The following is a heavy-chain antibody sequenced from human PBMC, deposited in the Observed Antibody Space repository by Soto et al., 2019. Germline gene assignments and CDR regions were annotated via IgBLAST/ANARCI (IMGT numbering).Heavy chain of an antibody. D-gene: IGHD4-17*01. CDR2: INHSGST. CDR3: ARIYGGNSGYFDY. CDR1: GGSFSGYY. Sequence: SETLSLTCAVYGGSFSGYYWSWIRQPPGKGLEWIGEINHSGSTNYNPSLKSRVTISVDTSKNQFSLKLSSVTAADTAVYYCARIYGGNSGYFDYWGQGTLVTVSS. J-gene: IGHJ4*02. V-gene: IGHV4-34*01.